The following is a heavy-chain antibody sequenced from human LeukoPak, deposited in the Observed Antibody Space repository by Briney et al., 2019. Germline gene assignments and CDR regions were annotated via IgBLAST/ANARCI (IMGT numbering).Heavy chain of an antibody. J-gene: IGHJ6*03. CDR3: ARDPYSSSWYMFRDYYYYYMDV. V-gene: IGHV4-39*07. CDR1: GGSISSSSYY. CDR2: IYYSGST. Sequence: SETLSLTCTVSGGSISSSSYYWGWIRQPPGKGLEWIGSIYYSGSTYYNPSLKSRVTISVDTSKNQFSLKLSSVTAADTAVYYCARDPYSSSWYMFRDYYYYYMDVWGKGTTVTVSS. D-gene: IGHD6-13*01.